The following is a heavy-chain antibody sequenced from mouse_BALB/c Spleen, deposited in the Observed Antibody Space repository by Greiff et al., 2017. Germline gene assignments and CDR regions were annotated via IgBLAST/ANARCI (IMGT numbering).Heavy chain of an antibody. CDR2: ISYDGSN. D-gene: IGHD2-1*01. CDR3: ARDRAYYGNYDGFDY. CDR1: GYSITSGYY. Sequence: EVQLQQSGPGLVKPSQSLSLTCSVTGYSITSGYYWNWIRQFPGNKLEWMGYISYDGSNNYNPSLKNRISITRDTSKNQFFLKLNSVTTEDTATYYCARDRAYYGNYDGFDYWGQGTTLTVSS. V-gene: IGHV3-6*02. J-gene: IGHJ2*01.